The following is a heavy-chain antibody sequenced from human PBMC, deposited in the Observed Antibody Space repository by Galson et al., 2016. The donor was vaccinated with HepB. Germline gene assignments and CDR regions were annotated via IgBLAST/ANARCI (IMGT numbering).Heavy chain of an antibody. Sequence: SLRLSRASSGYTFADHAMSWVRQAPGKGLEWVGFIRSEAYGGSTEYATSVRGRFSISREDSKSTAYLQMNSLTPEDTAVYYCARRSLLDVWGHGTLVTVSS. CDR3: ARRSLLDV. CDR2: IRSEAYGGST. J-gene: IGHJ4*01. V-gene: IGHV3-49*04. CDR1: GYTFADHA.